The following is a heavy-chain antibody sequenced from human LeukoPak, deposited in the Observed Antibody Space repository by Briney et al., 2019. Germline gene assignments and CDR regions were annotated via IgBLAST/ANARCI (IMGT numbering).Heavy chain of an antibody. CDR1: GDSISSRHYY. V-gene: IGHV4-31*03. CDR3: CGGSGTYYNFDY. CDR2: ISYTDNT. Sequence: SQTLSLTCSVSGDSISSRHYYWTWIPQHPGKALECVGFISYTDNTYYNPSLRSRLNISKDTSKNQFSLRLSSATAADTAVYYCCGGSGTYYNFDYWGQGTLLTVSS. D-gene: IGHD3-10*01. J-gene: IGHJ4*02.